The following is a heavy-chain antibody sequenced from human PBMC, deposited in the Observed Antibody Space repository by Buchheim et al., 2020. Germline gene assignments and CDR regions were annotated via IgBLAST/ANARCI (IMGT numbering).Heavy chain of an antibody. CDR3: ARMGGNGMDV. CDR2: INHSGST. CDR1: NGSFSDYY. J-gene: IGHJ6*02. Sequence: QVQLQQWGAGLLKPSETLSLTCAVYNGSFSDYYWSWIRQPPGKGLEWIGEINHSGSTNYNSSLRSRVTTSADTYKNQFSLKLSSVTAADTAVYYCARMGGNGMDVWGQGTT. V-gene: IGHV4-34*01.